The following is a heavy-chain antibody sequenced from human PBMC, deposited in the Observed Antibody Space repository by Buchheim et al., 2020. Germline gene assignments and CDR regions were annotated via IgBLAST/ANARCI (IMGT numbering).Heavy chain of an antibody. V-gene: IGHV3-7*01. D-gene: IGHD5-24*01. Sequence: EVQLVESGGGLVQPGGSLRLSCAASGFTFTNYWMGWVRQAPGKGLEWVANINQFGSEKHYVDSVKGRFTISRDNAETSLYLQMSSLRAEDTAVYYCARDPVRGDNYNYDYWGQGTL. CDR3: ARDPVRGDNYNYDY. CDR2: INQFGSEK. J-gene: IGHJ4*02. CDR1: GFTFTNYW.